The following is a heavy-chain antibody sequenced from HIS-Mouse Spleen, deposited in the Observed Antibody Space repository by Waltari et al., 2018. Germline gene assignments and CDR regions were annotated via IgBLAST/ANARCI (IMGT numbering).Heavy chain of an antibody. V-gene: IGHV1-2*02. D-gene: IGHD1-26*01. CDR3: ARVSWGVGAAWIFDY. Sequence: QVQLVQSGAEVKKPGASVKVSCKASGYTFPGYSMPWVRQDRGQGLDWRGWINPNSGGTNYAQKFQGRVTMTRDTSISTAYMELSRLRSDDTAVYYCARVSWGVGAAWIFDYWGQGTLVTVSS. J-gene: IGHJ4*02. CDR2: INPNSGGT. CDR1: GYTFPGYS.